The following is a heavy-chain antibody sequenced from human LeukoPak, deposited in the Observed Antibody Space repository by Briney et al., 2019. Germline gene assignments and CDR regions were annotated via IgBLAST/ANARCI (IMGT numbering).Heavy chain of an antibody. CDR2: IYPGDSDT. J-gene: IGHJ3*02. V-gene: IGHV5-51*01. CDR3: ARSFSSSWYRDAFDI. CDR1: GYSFTSYW. D-gene: IGHD6-13*01. Sequence: GESLKISCKGSGYSFTSYWIGWVRQMPGKGLEWMGIIYPGDSDTRYSPSFQGQVTISADKSNSTAYLQWSSLKASDTAMYYCARSFSSSWYRDAFDIWGQGTMVTVSS.